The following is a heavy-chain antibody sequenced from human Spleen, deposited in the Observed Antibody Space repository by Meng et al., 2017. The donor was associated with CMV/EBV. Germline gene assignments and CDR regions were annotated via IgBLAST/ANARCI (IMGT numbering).Heavy chain of an antibody. CDR1: GFISSNYW. D-gene: IGHD4-23*01. CDR3: ARDGPTVEFDY. V-gene: IGHV3-7*01. J-gene: IGHJ4*02. CDR2: INQDGSKK. Sequence: GGSLRLSCVVPGFISSNYWMTWVRQAPGEGLEYVANINQDGSKKFYVDSVKGRFSISRDNAKNSLYLQMNSLRAEDTAVYYCARDGPTVEFDYWGQGTLVTVSS.